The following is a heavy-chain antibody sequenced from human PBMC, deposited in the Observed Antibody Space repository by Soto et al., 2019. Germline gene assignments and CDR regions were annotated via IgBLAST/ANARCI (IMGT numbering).Heavy chain of an antibody. Sequence: EVQLVESGGGLVQPGRSLRLSCAASGFTFDDYAMHWVRQAPGKGLEWVSGISWNSGSIGYADSVKGRFTISRDNAKNSLYLQMNSLRAEDTALYYCAKDRGGGHSYGSFDYWGQGTLVTVSS. CDR1: GFTFDDYA. D-gene: IGHD5-18*01. CDR2: ISWNSGSI. J-gene: IGHJ4*02. CDR3: AKDRGGGHSYGSFDY. V-gene: IGHV3-9*01.